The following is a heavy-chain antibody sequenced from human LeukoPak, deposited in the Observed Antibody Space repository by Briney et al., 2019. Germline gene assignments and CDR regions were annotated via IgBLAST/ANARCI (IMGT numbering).Heavy chain of an antibody. CDR3: ARDSDGGNFDY. Sequence: PGGSLRLSCAASGFTFSSYSMNWVRQAPGKGLEWVSSISSSSSYIYYADSVKGRFPISRDNAKNSLYLQMNSLRAEDTAVYYCARDSDGGNFDYWGQGTLVTVSS. V-gene: IGHV3-21*01. CDR1: GFTFSSYS. CDR2: ISSSSSYI. D-gene: IGHD4-23*01. J-gene: IGHJ4*02.